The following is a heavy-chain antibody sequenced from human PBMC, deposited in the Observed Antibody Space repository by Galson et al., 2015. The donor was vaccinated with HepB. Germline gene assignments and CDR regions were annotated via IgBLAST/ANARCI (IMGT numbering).Heavy chain of an antibody. V-gene: IGHV4-4*07. D-gene: IGHD1/OR15-1a*01. CDR1: GGSITGYY. Sequence: ETLSLTCTVFGGSITGYYWNWIRQSAGEGLEWIGRFYSSGNFNYNPSLNSRVTMSVDASKNQFSLRLNSVTAADTAVYYCARNNDFDFWGQGTLVTVSS. CDR2: FYSSGNF. CDR3: ARNNDFDF. J-gene: IGHJ4*02.